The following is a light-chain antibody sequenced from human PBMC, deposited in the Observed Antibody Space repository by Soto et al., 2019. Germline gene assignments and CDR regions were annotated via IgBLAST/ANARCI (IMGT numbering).Light chain of an antibody. Sequence: EIVRTQSPVTLSVSPGERATLTCRSSQRVSSNVAWYQQKPGQAPRLLIYGASTRATGIPARFSGSGSETEFTLTISSLQSEDFAVYYCQQYNNWPPYTFGQGTK. CDR3: QQYNNWPPYT. CDR1: QRVSSN. J-gene: IGKJ2*01. CDR2: GAS. V-gene: IGKV3-15*01.